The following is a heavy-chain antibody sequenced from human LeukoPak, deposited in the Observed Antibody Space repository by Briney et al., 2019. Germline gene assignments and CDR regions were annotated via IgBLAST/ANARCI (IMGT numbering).Heavy chain of an antibody. CDR2: ITYDGAFDGGKA. Sequence: GGSLRLSCVASGFSFNNYRMTWVRQAPGKGLEWVTLITYDGAFDGGKAYYADSVKGRFTISKDKSKNTLYLQMNSLRTEDTAVYYCAKAFDRDGYNLGAEDYWGQGTLVTVSS. V-gene: IGHV3-30*18. D-gene: IGHD5-24*01. CDR3: AKAFDRDGYNLGAEDY. J-gene: IGHJ4*02. CDR1: GFSFNNYR.